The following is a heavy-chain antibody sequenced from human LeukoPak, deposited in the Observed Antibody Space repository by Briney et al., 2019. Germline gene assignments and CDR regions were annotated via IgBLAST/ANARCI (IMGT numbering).Heavy chain of an antibody. D-gene: IGHD5-12*01. V-gene: IGHV3-23*01. J-gene: IGHJ4*02. Sequence: GGSLRLSCAASGFTLRSYDMSWVRQAPGKGLEWVAATSGSGVNSYYADSVRGRFTIPRDNSQNTLYLQMDSLRAEDTALYYCAKEYSGYDFDYWGQGTLVTVSS. CDR3: AKEYSGYDFDY. CDR1: GFTLRSYD. CDR2: TSGSGVNS.